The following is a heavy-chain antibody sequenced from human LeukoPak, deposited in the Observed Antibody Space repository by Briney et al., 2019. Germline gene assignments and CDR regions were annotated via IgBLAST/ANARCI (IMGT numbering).Heavy chain of an antibody. CDR3: ARTYYDILTGYSFDY. Sequence: GGSLRLSCAASGFTFSDYYMSWIRQAPGKGLEWVSYIGSSGSTIYYADSVKGRFTISRDNAKNSLYLQMNSLRAEDTAVYYCARTYYDILTGYSFDYWGQGTLVTVSS. CDR1: GFTFSDYY. V-gene: IGHV3-11*01. D-gene: IGHD3-9*01. CDR2: IGSSGSTI. J-gene: IGHJ4*02.